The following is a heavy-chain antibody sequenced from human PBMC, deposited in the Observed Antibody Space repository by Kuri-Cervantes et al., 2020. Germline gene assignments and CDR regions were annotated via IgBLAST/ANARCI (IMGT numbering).Heavy chain of an antibody. Sequence: SVKVSCKASGYTFTSYGISWVRQAPGQGLEWMGGIIPIFGAANYAQKFQGRVTITTDESTSTAYMELSSLRSEDTAVYYRARGGRVYNWFDPWGQGTLVTVSS. D-gene: IGHD1-26*01. CDR1: GYTFTSYG. CDR2: IIPIFGAA. J-gene: IGHJ5*02. V-gene: IGHV1-69*05. CDR3: ARGGRVYNWFDP.